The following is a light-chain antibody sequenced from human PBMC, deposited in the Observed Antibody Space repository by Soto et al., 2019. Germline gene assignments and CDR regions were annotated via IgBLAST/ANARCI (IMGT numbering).Light chain of an antibody. V-gene: IGLV2-14*01. Sequence: QSVLTQPASVSGSPGQSIAISCTGTSGDVARYEFVSWYQQHPGKAPKLLISKVSDRPSGVSDRFYGSKSGNTASLTISGLQAEDEADYYCSSFTGAYNFVFGTGTRLTVL. J-gene: IGLJ1*01. CDR1: SGDVARYEF. CDR2: KVS. CDR3: SSFTGAYNFV.